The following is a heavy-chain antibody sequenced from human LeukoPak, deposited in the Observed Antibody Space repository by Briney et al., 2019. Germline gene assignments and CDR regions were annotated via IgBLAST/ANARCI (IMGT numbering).Heavy chain of an antibody. V-gene: IGHV1-69*13. D-gene: IGHD3-3*01. CDR2: IVPMFGTT. CDR1: GNTFTDYY. Sequence: SVKVSCKASGNTFTDYYMHWVRQAPGQGLEWMGSIVPMFGTTNYAQRFQDRVAITADASTTIAYMELSSLRSEDTAVYYCARIGYDFWSGYSPGYYYYYYMDVWGKGTTVTVSS. J-gene: IGHJ6*03. CDR3: ARIGYDFWSGYSPGYYYYYYMDV.